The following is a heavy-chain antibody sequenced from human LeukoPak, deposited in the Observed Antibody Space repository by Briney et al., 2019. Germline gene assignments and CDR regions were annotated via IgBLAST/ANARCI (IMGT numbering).Heavy chain of an antibody. J-gene: IGHJ4*02. CDR3: AKLFKAYSSTWIDY. CDR2: ISHSSGFT. CDR1: GFTFSDYY. V-gene: IGHV3-11*03. D-gene: IGHD6-13*01. Sequence: GSLRLSCAASGFTFSDYYMSWIRQAPGQGLEWVAYISHSSGFTNYADSVKGRFAISRDNAKNSLYLQMDSLRAEDTAIYYCAKLFKAYSSTWIDYWGQGNLVTVSS.